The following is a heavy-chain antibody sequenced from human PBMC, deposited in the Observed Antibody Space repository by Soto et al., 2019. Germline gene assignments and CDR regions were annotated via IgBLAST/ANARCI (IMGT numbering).Heavy chain of an antibody. D-gene: IGHD2-8*01. V-gene: IGHV4-61*08. CDR2: MAFDGRT. J-gene: IGHJ4*02. CDR1: GGSVSSRGFY. CDR3: ARYNSYAIDY. Sequence: SETLSLTCSVSGGSVSSRGFYWTWIRQPPGKGLDWIGYMAFDGRTNYNPSLESRVTLSVDTSKNQFSLKMTSVTAADRAMYFCARYNSYAIDYWGRGTLVTVSS.